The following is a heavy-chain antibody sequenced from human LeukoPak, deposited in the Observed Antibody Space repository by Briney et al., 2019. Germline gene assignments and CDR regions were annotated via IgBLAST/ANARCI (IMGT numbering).Heavy chain of an antibody. J-gene: IGHJ4*02. CDR1: GGSISSGDYY. CDR3: ARLLYCSSTSCYAPYFDY. CDR2: IYYSGST. V-gene: IGHV4-30-4*08. Sequence: SETLSLTCTVSGGSISSGDYYWNWIRQHPGKGLEWLGYIYYSGSTYYNPSLKSRVTISVDTSKNQFSLKLSSVTAADTAVYYCARLLYCSSTSCYAPYFDYWGQGTLVTVSS. D-gene: IGHD2-2*01.